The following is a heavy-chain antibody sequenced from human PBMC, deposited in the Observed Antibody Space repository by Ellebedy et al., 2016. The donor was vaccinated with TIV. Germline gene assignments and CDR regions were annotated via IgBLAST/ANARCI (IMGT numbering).Heavy chain of an antibody. D-gene: IGHD3-16*01. J-gene: IGHJ4*01. CDR2: ISADGRET. CDR1: GFTFSNYD. Sequence: PGGSLRLPCAASGFTFSNYDMSWVRQAPGKGLEWVSLISADGRETYYTNSVKGRFTISRDNSKDTLFLQMNSLRVEDTALYYCAKHWGTYRPDDYWGHGTLVTVSS. CDR3: AKHWGTYRPDDY. V-gene: IGHV3-23*01.